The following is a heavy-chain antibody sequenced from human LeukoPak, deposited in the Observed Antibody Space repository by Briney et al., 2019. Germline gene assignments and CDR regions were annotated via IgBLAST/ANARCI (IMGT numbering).Heavy chain of an antibody. CDR1: GGSIGSSTYY. CDR2: IYYSGST. V-gene: IGHV4-39*01. J-gene: IGHJ5*02. CDR3: ARSTTIKGWFDP. Sequence: KASETLSLTCTVSGGSIGSSTYYWDWIRQPPGKGLEWIGSIYYSGSTYYNPSLKSRVTISVDTSKNQFSLNLTSVTAADTAVYYCARSTTIKGWFDPWGQGTLVTVSS. D-gene: IGHD4-11*01.